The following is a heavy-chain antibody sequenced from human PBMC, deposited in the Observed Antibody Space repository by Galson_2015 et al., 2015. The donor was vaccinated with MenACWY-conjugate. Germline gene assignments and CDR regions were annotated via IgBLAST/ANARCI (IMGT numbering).Heavy chain of an antibody. CDR3: ARIIHDGLDY. Sequence: SLRLSCAASGFTFDSYRMSWVRQAPGKGLVWVTNINRDGGGTYYASSVKGRFTISKDNAESSLYLQMNSLRAEDTAIYYCARIIHDGLDYWGQGTLVTVSS. V-gene: IGHV3-7*01. CDR2: INRDGGGT. D-gene: IGHD1-1*01. J-gene: IGHJ4*02. CDR1: GFTFDSYR.